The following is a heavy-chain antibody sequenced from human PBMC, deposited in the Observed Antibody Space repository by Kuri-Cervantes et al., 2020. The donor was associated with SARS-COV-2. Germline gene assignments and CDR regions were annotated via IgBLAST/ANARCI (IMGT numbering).Heavy chain of an antibody. D-gene: IGHD6-19*01. CDR2: MNPNSGNT. J-gene: IGHJ3*02. CDR3: ARAFWGGDKWLAPKEHAFDI. Sequence: ASVKVSCKASGYTFTSYDINWVRQATGQGLEWMGWMNPNSGNTGYAQKFQGRVTITRNTSISTAYMEPSSLRSEDTAVYYCARAFWGGDKWLAPKEHAFDIWGQGTMVTVSS. V-gene: IGHV1-8*03. CDR1: GYTFTSYD.